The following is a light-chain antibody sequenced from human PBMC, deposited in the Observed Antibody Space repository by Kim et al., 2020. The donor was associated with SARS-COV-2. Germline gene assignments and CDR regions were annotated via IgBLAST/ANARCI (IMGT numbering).Light chain of an antibody. CDR3: QQYNSYPQT. CDR1: QSISSW. Sequence: ASVGDRVTLTCRASQSISSWLAWYQQKPGKAPKLLIYDASSLESGVPSRFSGSGSGTEFTLTISSLQPDDFATYYCQQYNSYPQTFGQGTKVDIK. V-gene: IGKV1-5*01. J-gene: IGKJ1*01. CDR2: DAS.